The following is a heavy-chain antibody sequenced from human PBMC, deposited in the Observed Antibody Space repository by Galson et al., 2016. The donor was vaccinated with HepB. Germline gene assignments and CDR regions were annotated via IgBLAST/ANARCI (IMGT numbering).Heavy chain of an antibody. CDR1: GFTFSEYY. V-gene: IGHV3-11*05. Sequence: SLRLSCAASGFTFSEYYMRWVRQAPGKGLECVSYISSSRGYTHYAESVKGRFTISRDNAKNTLYLEMNSLSAADTAVYYCARAPMLRGVIMTTPFDYWGQGTLVTVSS. D-gene: IGHD3-10*01. CDR3: ARAPMLRGVIMTTPFDY. J-gene: IGHJ4*02. CDR2: ISSSRGYT.